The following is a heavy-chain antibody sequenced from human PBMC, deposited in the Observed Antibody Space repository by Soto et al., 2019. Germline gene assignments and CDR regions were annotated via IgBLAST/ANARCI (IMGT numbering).Heavy chain of an antibody. J-gene: IGHJ4*02. Sequence: GGSLRLSCAASGFTVSSNYMSWVRQAPGKGLEWVSVIYSGGSTYYADSVKGRFTISRDNSKNTLYLQMNALRVEDTAVYYCAPLDTAEIQPPAYGAQETLVTVPS. D-gene: IGHD5-18*01. CDR2: IYSGGST. CDR3: APLDTAEIQPPAY. CDR1: GFTVSSNY. V-gene: IGHV3-53*01.